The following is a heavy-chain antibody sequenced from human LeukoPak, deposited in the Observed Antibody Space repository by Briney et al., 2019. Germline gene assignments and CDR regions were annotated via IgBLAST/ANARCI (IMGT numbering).Heavy chain of an antibody. CDR1: GGSISSYY. CDR2: IHYSGST. J-gene: IGHJ4*02. CDR3: ARSGLWGYFDY. V-gene: IGHV4-59*01. D-gene: IGHD5-18*01. Sequence: KPSETLSLTCTVSGGSISSYYWSWIRQPPGKGLEWIGYIHYSGSTNYNPSLKSRVTISVDTSKNQFSLKLSSVTAADTAVYYCARSGLWGYFDYWGQGTLVTVSS.